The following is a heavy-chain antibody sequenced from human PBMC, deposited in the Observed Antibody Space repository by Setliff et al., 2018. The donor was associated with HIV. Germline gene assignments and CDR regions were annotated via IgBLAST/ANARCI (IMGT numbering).Heavy chain of an antibody. CDR1: GFTFSSYW. Sequence: GWSLRLSCAASGFTFSSYWMHWVRQAPGKGLVWVSRINGDGSSTNYADSVKGRFTISRDNAKNTLYLQMNNLRVEDTAVYYCAGSRGYFVQADWGQGTLVTVSS. CDR2: INGDGSST. D-gene: IGHD3-22*01. CDR3: AGSRGYFVQAD. J-gene: IGHJ4*02. V-gene: IGHV3-74*01.